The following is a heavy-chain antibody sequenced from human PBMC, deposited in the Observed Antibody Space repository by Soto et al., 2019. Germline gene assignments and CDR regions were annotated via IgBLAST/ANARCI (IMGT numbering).Heavy chain of an antibody. CDR3: VRVVDSTTEWCDP. CDR2: ISTYNGKT. CDR1: GYTCTSTG. Sequence: ASVKVSCKASGYTCTSTGISWVRQAPGQGLEWMGWISTYNGKTTYARKFQGRVTMTMDTSTSTAYMDLRSLISHDTAVYYCVRVVDSTTEWCDPW. D-gene: IGHD1-1*01. V-gene: IGHV1-18*01. J-gene: IGHJ5*02.